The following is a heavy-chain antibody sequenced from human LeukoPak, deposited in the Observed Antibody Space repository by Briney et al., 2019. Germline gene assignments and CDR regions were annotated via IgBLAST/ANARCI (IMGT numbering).Heavy chain of an antibody. CDR1: GFTFTGYA. CDR2: ISGYYGST. V-gene: IGHV3-23*01. J-gene: IGHJ3*02. D-gene: IGHD2-2*01. Sequence: GGSLRLSCAASGFTFTGYAMSWVRQVPGKGLEWVSTISGYYGSTNYADSVRGRFTISRDNSKNTLYLQMNSLRAEDTAVYYCARGRGYCSSTSCYFNAFDIWGQGTMVTVSS. CDR3: ARGRGYCSSTSCYFNAFDI.